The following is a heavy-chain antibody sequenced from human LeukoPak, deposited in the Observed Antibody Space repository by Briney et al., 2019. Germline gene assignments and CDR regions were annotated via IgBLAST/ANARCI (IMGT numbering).Heavy chain of an antibody. CDR1: GFTFSSYS. D-gene: IGHD6-13*01. CDR2: ISSSSSYI. Sequence: PGGSLRLSCAASGFTFSSYSMKWVRQAPGKGLEWVSSISSSSSYIYYADSVKGRFTISRDNAKNSLYLQMNSLRAEDTAVYYCARGQRYSSSWYVGYWGQGTLVTVSS. CDR3: ARGQRYSSSWYVGY. J-gene: IGHJ4*02. V-gene: IGHV3-21*01.